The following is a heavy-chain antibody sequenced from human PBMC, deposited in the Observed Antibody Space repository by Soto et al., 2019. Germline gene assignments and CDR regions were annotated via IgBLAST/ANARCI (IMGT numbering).Heavy chain of an antibody. CDR3: ASRADGDYAHMDV. CDR2: ISSSGGTT. Sequence: GGSLRLSCAASGFSFSSYAMTWVRQTPGKGLEWVSTISSSGGTTYYADSVKGRFTISRDNSKNTLYLQMNSLRAEDTAVYYCASRADGDYAHMDVWGKGTTVTVSS. J-gene: IGHJ6*03. D-gene: IGHD4-17*01. V-gene: IGHV3-23*01. CDR1: GFSFSSYA.